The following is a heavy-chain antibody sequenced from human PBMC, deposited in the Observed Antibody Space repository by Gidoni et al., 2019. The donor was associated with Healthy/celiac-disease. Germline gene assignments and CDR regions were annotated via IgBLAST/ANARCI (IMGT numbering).Heavy chain of an antibody. CDR3: ARAIYCSSTSCYFNWFDP. CDR2: INWNGGST. CDR1: GFTFDDYG. Sequence: EVQLVESGGGVVRPGGSLRLSCAASGFTFDDYGMSWVRQAPGKGLEWVSGINWNGGSTGYADSVKGRFTISRDNAKNSLYLQMNSLRAEDTALYYCARAIYCSSTSCYFNWFDPWGQGTLVTVSS. D-gene: IGHD2-2*01. J-gene: IGHJ5*02. V-gene: IGHV3-20*04.